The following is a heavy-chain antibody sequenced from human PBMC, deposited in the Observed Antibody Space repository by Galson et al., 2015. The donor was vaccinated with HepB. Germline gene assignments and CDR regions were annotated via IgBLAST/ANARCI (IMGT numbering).Heavy chain of an antibody. CDR2: ISAYNGNT. Sequence: SVKVSCKASGYTFTSYGISWVRQAPGQGLEWMGWISAYNGNTNYAQKLQGRVTMTTDTSTSTAYMELRSLRSDDTAVYYCARVGLDILTGYYPTPDYWGQGTLVTVSS. J-gene: IGHJ4*02. D-gene: IGHD3-9*01. CDR1: GYTFTSYG. V-gene: IGHV1-18*01. CDR3: ARVGLDILTGYYPTPDY.